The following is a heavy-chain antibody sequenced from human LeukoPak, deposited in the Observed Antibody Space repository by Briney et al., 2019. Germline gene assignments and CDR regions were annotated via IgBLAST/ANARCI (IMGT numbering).Heavy chain of an antibody. CDR1: GFTFSSYA. Sequence: PGGSLRLSCAASGFTFSSYAMSLVRQAPGKGLEWVSAISGSGGSTYYADSVKGRFTISRDNSKNTLYLQMNSLRAEDTAVYYCAKASLTTVTPEMDFDYWGQGTLVTVSS. CDR3: AKASLTTVTPEMDFDY. D-gene: IGHD4-11*01. V-gene: IGHV3-23*01. J-gene: IGHJ4*02. CDR2: ISGSGGST.